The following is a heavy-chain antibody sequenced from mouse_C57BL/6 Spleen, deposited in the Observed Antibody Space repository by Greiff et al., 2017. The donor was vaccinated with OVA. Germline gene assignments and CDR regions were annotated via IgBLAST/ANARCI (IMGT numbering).Heavy chain of an antibody. D-gene: IGHD2-3*01. CDR2: IDPETGGT. J-gene: IGHJ2*01. V-gene: IGHV1-15*01. CDR1: GYTFTDYE. CDR3: TRGKWLLPLDY. Sequence: VQLQQSGAELVRPGASVTLSCKASGYTFTDYEMHWVKQTPVHGLEWIGAIDPETGGTAYNQKFKGKAILTADKSSSTAYMELRSLTSEDSAVYYCTRGKWLLPLDYWGQGTTLTVSS.